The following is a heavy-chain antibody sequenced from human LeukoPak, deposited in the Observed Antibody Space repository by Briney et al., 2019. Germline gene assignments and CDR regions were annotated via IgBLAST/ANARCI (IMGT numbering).Heavy chain of an antibody. Sequence: GGSLRLSCAASGFTFSSYAMSWVRQAPGKGLEWVSAISGSGGSTYYADSVKGRFTISRDNSKNTLYLQMNSLRAEDTAVYYCAKDRESDYGDRGWFDPWGQGTLVTVSS. CDR1: GFTFSSYA. CDR2: ISGSGGST. V-gene: IGHV3-23*01. D-gene: IGHD4-17*01. CDR3: AKDRESDYGDRGWFDP. J-gene: IGHJ5*02.